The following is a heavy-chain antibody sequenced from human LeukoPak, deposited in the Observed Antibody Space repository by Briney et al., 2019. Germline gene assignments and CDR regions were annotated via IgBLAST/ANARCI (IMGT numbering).Heavy chain of an antibody. CDR3: ARGEDGFWSGYVEH. J-gene: IGHJ1*01. CDR1: GFTFNSYA. CDR2: TSYDGNNK. D-gene: IGHD3-3*01. V-gene: IGHV3-30-3*01. Sequence: GGSLRLSCAASGFTFNSYALHWVRQAPGKGLEWVAVTSYDGNNKYYAESVKGRFTISRDNSKSMLYLQMNSLRPVDTAVYYCARGEDGFWSGYVEHWGQGTLVTVSP.